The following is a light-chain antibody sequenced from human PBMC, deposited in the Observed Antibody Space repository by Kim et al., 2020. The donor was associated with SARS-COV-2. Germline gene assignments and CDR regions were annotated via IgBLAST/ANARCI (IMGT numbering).Light chain of an antibody. CDR3: QQSYSTPLT. CDR2: AAS. Sequence: DIQMTQSPSSLSASVGDRVTITCRTSQSICSYLNWYQQKPGRAPKLLIYAASSLQSGVPSRFSGSGSGTDFTLTISSLQPEDFATYYCQQSYSTPLTFGRGTKVDIK. V-gene: IGKV1-39*01. J-gene: IGKJ3*01. CDR1: QSICSY.